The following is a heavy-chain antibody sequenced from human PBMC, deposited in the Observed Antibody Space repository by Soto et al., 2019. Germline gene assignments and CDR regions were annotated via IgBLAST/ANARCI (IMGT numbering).Heavy chain of an antibody. CDR3: AKETDSSSWFSGPFDY. Sequence: EVQLLESGGDLVQPGGSLRLSCAASAFTFSSYAMSWVRQAPGKGLEWVSTIGGGGGSAYYAASVEGRFTISRDNSKNTLYLQMNSLRAEDTAVYYCAKETDSSSWFSGPFDYWGQGTLVTVSS. V-gene: IGHV3-23*01. J-gene: IGHJ4*02. D-gene: IGHD6-13*01. CDR1: AFTFSSYA. CDR2: IGGGGGSA.